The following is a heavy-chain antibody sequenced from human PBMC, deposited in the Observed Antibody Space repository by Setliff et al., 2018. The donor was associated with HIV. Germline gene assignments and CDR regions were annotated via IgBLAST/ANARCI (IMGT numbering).Heavy chain of an antibody. J-gene: IGHJ4*02. V-gene: IGHV1-24*01. CDR2: FDPEDGPDDGQK. CDR1: GSSLTELS. Sequence: ASVKVSCKVSGSSLTELSIHWVRQTPGKGLQWMGGFDPEDGPDDGQKIYARKFQGRVTMTEDTSTDTAYMVLARLTSEDTAVYFCATVGPTGAYFHDWGQGTLVTVSS. CDR3: ATVGPTGAYFHD. D-gene: IGHD1-26*01.